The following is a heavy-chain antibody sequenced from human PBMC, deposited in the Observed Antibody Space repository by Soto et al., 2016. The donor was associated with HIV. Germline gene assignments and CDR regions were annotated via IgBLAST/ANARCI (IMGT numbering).Heavy chain of an antibody. D-gene: IGHD3-10*01. CDR1: GFTVSSNY. V-gene: IGHV3-66*01. CDR3: AREGGSGSYYNFYYYYYGIGR. J-gene: IGHJ6*02. Sequence: EVQLVESGGGLVQPGGSLRLSCAASGFTVSSNYMSWVRQAPGKGLEWVSVIYSGGSTYYADSVKGRFTISRDNSKNTLYLQMNSLRAEDTAVYYCAREGGSGSYYNFYYYYYGIGRLGPRDHGHRLL. CDR2: IYSGGST.